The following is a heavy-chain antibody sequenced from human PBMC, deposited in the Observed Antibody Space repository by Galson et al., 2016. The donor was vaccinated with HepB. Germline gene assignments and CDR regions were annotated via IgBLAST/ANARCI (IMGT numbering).Heavy chain of an antibody. CDR2: IGGSGSST. CDR3: AKIRHVVVVVAGMDV. V-gene: IGHV3-23*01. D-gene: IGHD3-22*01. Sequence: SLRLSCAASGFTFDRYAMTWVRQAPGKGLQWVSSIGGSGSSTYYADSVKGRFTISRDNSKNTLYLQMHSLRAEDTAKYYCAKIRHVVVVVAGMDVWGKGTTVTVSS. CDR1: GFTFDRYA. J-gene: IGHJ6*04.